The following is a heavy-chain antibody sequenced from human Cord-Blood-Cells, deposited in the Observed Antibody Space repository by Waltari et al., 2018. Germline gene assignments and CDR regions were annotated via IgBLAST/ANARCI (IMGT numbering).Heavy chain of an antibody. Sequence: VQLQQWGAGLLKPSETLSLTCAVYGGSFSGYSWSWIRQPPGKGLEWIGEINHSGSTNYNPSLKSRVTISVDTSKNQFSLKLSSVTAADTAVYYCARSAGDVGFFDYWGQGTLVTVSS. CDR1: GGSFSGYS. CDR2: INHSGST. J-gene: IGHJ4*02. V-gene: IGHV4-34*01. CDR3: ARSAGDVGFFDY. D-gene: IGHD1-26*01.